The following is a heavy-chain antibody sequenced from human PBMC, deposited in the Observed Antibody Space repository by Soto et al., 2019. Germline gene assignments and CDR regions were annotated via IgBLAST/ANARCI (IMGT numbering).Heavy chain of an antibody. CDR1: GYTFTTYA. Sequence: QVQLVQSGAEEKKPGASVKVSCKTSGYTFTTYAVHWVRQAPGQRLEWMGWIVTGNGDTRYSEKFQGRVSITRDTSASXAYMELSSLRSEDTAVYYCARDGATAGTPRNWFDPWGQGTLVTVSS. D-gene: IGHD6-25*01. J-gene: IGHJ5*02. CDR2: IVTGNGDT. V-gene: IGHV1-3*05. CDR3: ARDGATAGTPRNWFDP.